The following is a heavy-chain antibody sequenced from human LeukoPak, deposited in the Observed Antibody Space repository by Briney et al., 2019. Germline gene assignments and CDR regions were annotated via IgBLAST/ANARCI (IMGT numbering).Heavy chain of an antibody. V-gene: IGHV4-30-4*01. CDR1: GASISSGDYS. J-gene: IGHJ5*02. Sequence: SETLSLTCTVPGASISSGDYSWSWLRQPPGKGLEWIADIYSSGTTYYNPSLKSRLTISVDTSKNQFSLYLSSVTAADTAVYYCARARYYNYGWVWFDPWGQGTLVTASS. D-gene: IGHD5-18*01. CDR2: IYSSGTT. CDR3: ARARYYNYGWVWFDP.